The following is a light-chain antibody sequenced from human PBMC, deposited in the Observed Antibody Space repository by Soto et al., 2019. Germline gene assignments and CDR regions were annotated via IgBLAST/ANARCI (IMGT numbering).Light chain of an antibody. CDR2: GAS. CDR1: QSVTSNY. J-gene: IGKJ5*01. Sequence: EIVLTQSAVTLSXAPGXRXXLXXXXSQSVTSNYLAWYQQKPGQAPRLLIYGASSRATGIPDRFSGSGSGTDFTLTISRLEPEDFAVYICQQYGTSPRTFGQGTRLEI. CDR3: QQYGTSPRT. V-gene: IGKV3-20*01.